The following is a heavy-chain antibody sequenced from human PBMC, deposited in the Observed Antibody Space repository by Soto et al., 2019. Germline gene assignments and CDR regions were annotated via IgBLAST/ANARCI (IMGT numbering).Heavy chain of an antibody. D-gene: IGHD6-13*01. CDR1: GYIFTNYY. CDR3: ARDLAAAAY. CDR2: INPLPTSGST. J-gene: IGHJ4*02. V-gene: IGHV1-46*01. Sequence: QVQLVQSGAAVKKPGASVKVSCKASGYIFTNYYIHWVRQAPGQGLEWMAIINPLPTSGSTNYAQKFQGRVTVTRDTSTSTVYLELSSLRSDDTAVYYCARDLAAAAYWGQGTLVTVSS.